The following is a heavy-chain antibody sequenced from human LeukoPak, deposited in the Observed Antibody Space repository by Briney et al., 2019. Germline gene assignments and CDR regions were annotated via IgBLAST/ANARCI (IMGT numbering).Heavy chain of an antibody. D-gene: IGHD3-22*01. CDR3: ARSHTGDSSGYYFRYYYYMDV. V-gene: IGHV3-21*01. CDR2: ISTSSSFI. CDR1: GFKFSGHS. Sequence: GGSMRLSCATSGFKFSGHSMSWVRQTPGRGLEWVSSISTSSSFIYYVDSVKGRFTVSRDNARNSLYLQMNSLRAEDTAVYYCARSHTGDSSGYYFRYYYYMDVWGKGTTVTVSS. J-gene: IGHJ6*03.